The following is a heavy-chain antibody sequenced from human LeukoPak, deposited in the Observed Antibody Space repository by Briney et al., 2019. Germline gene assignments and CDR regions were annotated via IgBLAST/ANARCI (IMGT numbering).Heavy chain of an antibody. CDR1: GGSITTTNW. D-gene: IGHD1-26*01. Sequence: SGTLSLTCAVSGGSITTTNWWSWVGQPPGKGLEWIGEVHLSGATNYNPSLESRVSMSIDKSKNHLSLEVTSVTAADTAIYYCTRESGAFSPFGFWGLGTLVTVSS. CDR3: TRESGAFSPFGF. J-gene: IGHJ4*02. V-gene: IGHV4-4*02. CDR2: VHLSGAT.